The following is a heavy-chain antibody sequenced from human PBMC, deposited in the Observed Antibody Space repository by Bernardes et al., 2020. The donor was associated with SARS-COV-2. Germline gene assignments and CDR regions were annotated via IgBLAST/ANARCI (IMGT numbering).Heavy chain of an antibody. CDR3: ARESYYDILTGSFDY. CDR2: ISSSSSYI. V-gene: IGHV3-21*01. Sequence: GGSLRLSCAASGFTVSSYSMNWVRQAPGKGLEWVSSISSSSSYIYYADSVKGRFTISRDNAKNSLYLQMNSLRAEDTAVYYCARESYYDILTGSFDYWGQGTLVTVSS. CDR1: GFTVSSYS. D-gene: IGHD3-9*01. J-gene: IGHJ4*02.